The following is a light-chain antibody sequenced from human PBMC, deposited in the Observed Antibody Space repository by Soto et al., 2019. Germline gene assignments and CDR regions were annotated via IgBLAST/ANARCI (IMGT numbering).Light chain of an antibody. V-gene: IGKV1-33*01. CDR3: QQYDNLPIT. CDR1: QDIINY. CDR2: DAS. Sequence: DIQMTQSPSSLSASVGDRVTITCQATQDIINYLNWYQKKPGKAPKLLIYDASNLATGVPSRFSGSGSGTDFTFTINSLQPEDIATYYCQQYDNLPITFGQGTRLEIK. J-gene: IGKJ5*01.